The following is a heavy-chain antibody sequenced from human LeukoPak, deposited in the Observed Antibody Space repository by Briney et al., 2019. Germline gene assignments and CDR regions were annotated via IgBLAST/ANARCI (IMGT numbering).Heavy chain of an antibody. CDR3: ARGTYYYGSGSEYYFDY. CDR1: GFTVSSNY. Sequence: GGSLRLSCAASGFTVSSNYMSWVRQAPGKGLEWVSGIYSGGSTYYADSVKGRFTISRDNSKNTLYLQMNSLRAEDTAVYYCARGTYYYGSGSEYYFDYWGQGTLVTVSS. CDR2: IYSGGST. D-gene: IGHD3-10*01. J-gene: IGHJ4*02. V-gene: IGHV3-53*01.